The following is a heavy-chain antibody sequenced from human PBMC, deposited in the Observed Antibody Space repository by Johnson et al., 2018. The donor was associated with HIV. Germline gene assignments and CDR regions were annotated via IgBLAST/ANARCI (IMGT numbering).Heavy chain of an antibody. CDR3: ARDKGIAARLGAFDI. CDR2: ISWNSGII. J-gene: IGHJ3*02. Sequence: EVQLVESGGGLVQPGRSLRLSCAASGFTFDDFAMHWVRQAPGKGLEWVSGISWNSGIIGYADSVKGRFTISRDNAKNSLYLQMNSLRAEDTAVYYCARDKGIAARLGAFDIWGQGTMVTVSS. D-gene: IGHD6-6*01. CDR1: GFTFDDFA. V-gene: IGHV3-9*01.